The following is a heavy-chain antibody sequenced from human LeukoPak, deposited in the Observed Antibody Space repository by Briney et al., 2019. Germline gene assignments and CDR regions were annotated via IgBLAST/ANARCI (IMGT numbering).Heavy chain of an antibody. CDR1: GYTFTSYY. V-gene: IGHV1-2*02. CDR3: ARAFRGWNLTTNYYYYYMDV. CDR2: INPNSGGT. Sequence: WASVKVSCKASGYTFTSYYMHWVRQAPGQGLEWMGWINPNSGGTNYAQKFQGRVTMTRDTSISTAYMELSRLRSDDTAVYYCARAFRGWNLTTNYYYYYMDVWGKGTTVTVSS. D-gene: IGHD6-19*01. J-gene: IGHJ6*03.